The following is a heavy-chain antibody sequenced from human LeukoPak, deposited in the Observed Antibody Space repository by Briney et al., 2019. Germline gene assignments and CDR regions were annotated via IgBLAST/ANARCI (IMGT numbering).Heavy chain of an antibody. CDR1: GFTVSSNY. CDR2: IYSGGST. CDR3: ARLSYTTGCPD. V-gene: IGHV3-66*04. J-gene: IGHJ4*02. D-gene: IGHD6-25*01. Sequence: GGSLRLSCAASGFTVSSNYMSWVRQAPGKGLEWVSVIYSGGSTYYADSVKGRFTISRDNSKNTLYLQMNSLRSDDTAVYYCARLSYTTGCPDWGQGTLVTVSS.